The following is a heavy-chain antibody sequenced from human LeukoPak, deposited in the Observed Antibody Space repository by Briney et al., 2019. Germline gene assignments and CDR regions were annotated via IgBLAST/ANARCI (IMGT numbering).Heavy chain of an antibody. J-gene: IGHJ6*03. CDR2: IGGSGDNK. CDR3: AKKSGYGSYRYYYMNV. D-gene: IGHD3-3*01. CDR1: GFTFGNYA. Sequence: GGSLRLSCAVSGFTFGNYAMTWVRQAPGKGLEWVSSIGGSGDNKYYADSVVGRFTISRDNSRNTLSLQMNSLRAEDTAVYYCAKKSGYGSYRYYYMNVWGKGTTVTVSS. V-gene: IGHV3-23*01.